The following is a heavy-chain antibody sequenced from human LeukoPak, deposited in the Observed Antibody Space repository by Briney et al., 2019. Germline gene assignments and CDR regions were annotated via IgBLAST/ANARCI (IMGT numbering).Heavy chain of an antibody. CDR2: IIPIFGTA. CDR3: VRNTLRGYSYGYFWFDP. D-gene: IGHD5-18*01. CDR1: GGTFSSYA. V-gene: IGHV1-69*05. J-gene: IGHJ5*02. Sequence: ASVKVSCKASGGTFSSYAISWARQAPGQGLEWMGGIIPIFGTANYAQKFQGRVTITTDESTSTAYMELSSLRSEDTAVYYCVRNTLRGYSYGYFWFDPWGQGTLVTVSS.